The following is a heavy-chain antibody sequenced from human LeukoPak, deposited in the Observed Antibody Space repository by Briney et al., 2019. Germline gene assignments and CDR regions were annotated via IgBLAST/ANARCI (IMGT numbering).Heavy chain of an antibody. CDR1: GDSISSSSSY. Sequence: SETLSLTCTVSGDSISSSSSYWGWIRQPPGEGLEWIGSIYYSGSTYYNTSLKSRVTISVDTSKNHFSLKLSSVTAADTAVYFCAREGAGEIDSWGRGTLVTVSS. CDR2: IYYSGST. V-gene: IGHV4-39*02. J-gene: IGHJ4*02. CDR3: AREGAGEIDS.